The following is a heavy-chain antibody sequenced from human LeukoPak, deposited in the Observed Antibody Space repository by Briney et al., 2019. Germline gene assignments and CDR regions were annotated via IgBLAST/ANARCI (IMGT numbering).Heavy chain of an antibody. J-gene: IGHJ4*02. CDR1: GFTFSSYA. CDR3: AKDSDAATFDY. CDR2: ISGSGGST. Sequence: GGSLRLTCAASGFTFSSYALSWVRQAPGKGLEWVSAISGSGGSTYYADSVKGRFTISRDNSKNTLYLQMNSLRAEDTAVYYCAKDSDAATFDYWGQGTLVTVSS. V-gene: IGHV3-23*01.